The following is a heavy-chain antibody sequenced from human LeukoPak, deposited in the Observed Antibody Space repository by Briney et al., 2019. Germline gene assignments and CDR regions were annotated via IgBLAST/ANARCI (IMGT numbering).Heavy chain of an antibody. D-gene: IGHD4-23*01. Sequence: PSETLSLTCAVYGGSFSGYYWSWIRQPPGKGLEWIGEINHSGSTNYNPSLKSRVTISVDTSKNQFSLKLSSVTAADTAVYYCARDSWTTVVTPPFDWGQGTLVTVSS. CDR3: ARDSWTTVVTPPFD. V-gene: IGHV4-34*01. CDR2: INHSGST. CDR1: GGSFSGYY. J-gene: IGHJ4*02.